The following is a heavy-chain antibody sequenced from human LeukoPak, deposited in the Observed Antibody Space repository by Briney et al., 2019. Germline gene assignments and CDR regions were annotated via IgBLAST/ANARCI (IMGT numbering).Heavy chain of an antibody. J-gene: IGHJ6*02. CDR3: ARDGYNYYYYYGMDV. CDR1: GYTFTSYG. V-gene: IGHV1-18*01. Sequence: ASAKVSCKASGYTFTSYGISWVRQAPGQGLEWMGWISAYNGNTNYAQKLQGRVTMTTDTSTSTAYMELRSLRSDDTAVYYCARDGYNYYYYYGMDVWGQGTTVTVSS. D-gene: IGHD5-24*01. CDR2: ISAYNGNT.